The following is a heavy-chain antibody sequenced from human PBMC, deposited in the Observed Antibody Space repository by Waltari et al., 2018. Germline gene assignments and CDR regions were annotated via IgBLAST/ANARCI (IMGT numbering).Heavy chain of an antibody. Sequence: EVQLVESGGGLVQPGGSLRLSCAASGFTFSSYEMNWVRQAPGKGLEWVSYISSSGSTIYYADSVKGRFTISRDNAKNSLYLQMNSLRAEDTAVYYCARDSVRFGELLMFDYWGQGTLVTVSS. CDR3: ARDSVRFGELLMFDY. J-gene: IGHJ4*02. CDR2: ISSSGSTI. CDR1: GFTFSSYE. D-gene: IGHD3-10*01. V-gene: IGHV3-48*03.